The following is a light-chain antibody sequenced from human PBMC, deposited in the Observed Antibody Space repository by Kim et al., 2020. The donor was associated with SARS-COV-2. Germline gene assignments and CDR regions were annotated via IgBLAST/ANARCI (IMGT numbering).Light chain of an antibody. CDR2: NVN. V-gene: IGLV2-11*01. CDR1: HRDVGSNNY. CDR3: CSYAGNYV. Sequence: QSALTQPRSVSGSPGQSVNISCTGTHRDVGSNNYVSWYQHYPGKSPKLLVYNVNKRPSGVPDRFSGSKSGNTASLGISDLQAEDEADYYCCSYAGNYVFGPGTKVTVL. J-gene: IGLJ1*01.